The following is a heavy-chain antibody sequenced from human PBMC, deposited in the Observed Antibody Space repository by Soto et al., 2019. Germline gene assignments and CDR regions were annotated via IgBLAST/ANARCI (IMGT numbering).Heavy chain of an antibody. D-gene: IGHD3-10*01. CDR1: GFTFSSYG. CDR2: ISYDGSNK. Sequence: QVQLVESGGGVVQPGRSLRLSCAASGFTFSSYGMHWVRQAPGKGLEWVAVISYDGSNKYYADSVKGRFTISRDNSKNTLYLQMNSLRAEDTAVYYCAKNGGRHFDYWGQGTLVTVSS. J-gene: IGHJ4*02. V-gene: IGHV3-30*18. CDR3: AKNGGRHFDY.